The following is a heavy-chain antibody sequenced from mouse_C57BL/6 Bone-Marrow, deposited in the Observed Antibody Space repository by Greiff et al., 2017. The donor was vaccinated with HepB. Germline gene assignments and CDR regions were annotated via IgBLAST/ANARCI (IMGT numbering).Heavy chain of an antibody. J-gene: IGHJ2*01. Sequence: VQLQQPGAELVKPGASVKLSCKASGYTFTSYWMHWVKQRPGRGLEWIGRIDPNSGGTKYNEKFKSKATLTVDKPSSTAYMQLSSLTSEDSAVYYGARERTLWRYYFDYWGQGTTLTVSS. CDR1: GYTFTSYW. D-gene: IGHD6-1*01. CDR2: IDPNSGGT. CDR3: ARERTLWRYYFDY. V-gene: IGHV1-72*01.